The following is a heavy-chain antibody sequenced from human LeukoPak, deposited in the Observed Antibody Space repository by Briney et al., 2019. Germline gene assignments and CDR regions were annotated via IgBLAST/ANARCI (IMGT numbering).Heavy chain of an antibody. J-gene: IGHJ5*02. V-gene: IGHV1-18*01. Sequence: ASVKVSCKASGYTFTSHGISWVRQAPGQGLEWMGWISAYNGDTKYAQSLQGRVTMTTDTFTNTAYLELRSLRSDDTAVYYCARDPSNTSGWKTWFDPWGQGTLVTVSS. D-gene: IGHD6-19*01. CDR1: GYTFTSHG. CDR3: ARDPSNTSGWKTWFDP. CDR2: ISAYNGDT.